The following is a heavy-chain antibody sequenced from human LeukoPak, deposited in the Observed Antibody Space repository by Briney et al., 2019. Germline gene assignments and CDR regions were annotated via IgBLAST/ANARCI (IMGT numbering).Heavy chain of an antibody. D-gene: IGHD3-10*01. V-gene: IGHV4-34*01. CDR3: ARGRMVRGPMMY. CDR2: INHSGST. J-gene: IGHJ4*02. CDR1: GGSVSGYY. Sequence: SETLSLTCAVYGGSVSGYYWSWIRQPPGKGLEWIGEINHSGSTNYNPSLKSRVTISVDTSKNQFSLKLSSVTAADTAVYYCARGRMVRGPMMYWGQGTLVTVSS.